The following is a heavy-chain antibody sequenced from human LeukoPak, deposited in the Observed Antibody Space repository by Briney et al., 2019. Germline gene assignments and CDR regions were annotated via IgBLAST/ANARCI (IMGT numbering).Heavy chain of an antibody. CDR1: GFTFTKCA. V-gene: IGHV3-23*01. Sequence: GGSLRLSCVASGFTFTKCAMSWIRQAPGKGLEWVVIITATGDTAYYADSVKGRFTISRDNSRNTVYMQMDSLRAEDTAIYYCAGDRNSDWYSPLDYWGQGSQVTVSP. J-gene: IGHJ4*02. CDR2: ITATGDTA. CDR3: AGDRNSDWYSPLDY. D-gene: IGHD6-19*01.